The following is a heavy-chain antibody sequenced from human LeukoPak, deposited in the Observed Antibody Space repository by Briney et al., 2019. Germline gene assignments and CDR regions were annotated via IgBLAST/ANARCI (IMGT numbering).Heavy chain of an antibody. CDR1: GDSVSSNSAA. CDR3: ARDTGNRYNWNVDAFDGGIDAFDI. D-gene: IGHD1-20*01. V-gene: IGHV6-1*01. Sequence: SQTLSLTCAISGDSVSSNSAAWNWIRQSPSRGLEWLGRTYYRSKWYNDYAVSVKSRITINPDTSKNQFSLQLNSVTPEDTAVYYCARDTGNRYNWNVDAFDGGIDAFDIWGQGTMVTVSS. CDR2: TYYRSKWYN. J-gene: IGHJ3*02.